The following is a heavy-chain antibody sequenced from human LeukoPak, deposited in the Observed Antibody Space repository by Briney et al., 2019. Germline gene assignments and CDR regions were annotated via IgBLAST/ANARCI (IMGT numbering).Heavy chain of an antibody. CDR2: INPNSGGT. CDR1: GYTFTGQY. CDR3: ARSYSYDSSGYYGAK. J-gene: IGHJ4*02. V-gene: IGHV1-2*02. D-gene: IGHD3-22*01. Sequence: GASVKVSCKASGYTFTGQYIHWVRQAPGQGPEWMGWINPNSGGTNYAQKFQGRVTMTRDTSISTAYMEVSSLRSDGTAVYYCARSYSYDSSGYYGAKWGQGTLVTVSS.